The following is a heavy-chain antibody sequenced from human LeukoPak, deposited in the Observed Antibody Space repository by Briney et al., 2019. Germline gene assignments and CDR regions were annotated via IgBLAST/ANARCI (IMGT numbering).Heavy chain of an antibody. J-gene: IGHJ4*02. Sequence: GESLKISCKGSGYSFSSYWIAWVRQMPGKGLEWMGMIYPGDSNPRYGPSFQGQVTISADKSISTAYLQWSSLKASDTAIYYCARHDKWPQYFFDYWGQGTLVTVSS. CDR2: IYPGDSNP. CDR3: ARHDKWPQYFFDY. CDR1: GYSFSSYW. V-gene: IGHV5-51*01. D-gene: IGHD5-24*01.